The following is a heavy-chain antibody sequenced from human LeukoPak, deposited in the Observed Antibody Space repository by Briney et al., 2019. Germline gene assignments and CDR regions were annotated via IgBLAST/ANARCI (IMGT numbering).Heavy chain of an antibody. V-gene: IGHV1-8*01. CDR3: ARGPAQDMVYYYYYGMDV. D-gene: IGHD2-15*01. J-gene: IGHJ6*04. CDR2: MNPNSGNT. Sequence: ASVKVSWKASGYTFTSFDINWVRQATGQGVELMGWMNPNSGNTGYAQKFQGRVTMTRNTSISTAYMELSSLRSEDTAVYYCARGPAQDMVYYYYYGMDVWGEGTTVSVSS. CDR1: GYTFTSFD.